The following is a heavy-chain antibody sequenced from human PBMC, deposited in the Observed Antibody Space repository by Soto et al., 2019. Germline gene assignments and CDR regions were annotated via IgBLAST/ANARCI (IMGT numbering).Heavy chain of an antibody. V-gene: IGHV4-59*01. CDR1: GGSISSYY. CDR2: IYYSGST. D-gene: IGHD1-26*01. CDR3: ARVGGDMRWFDP. Sequence: QVQLQESGPGLVKPSETLSLTCTVSGGSISSYYWSWIRQPPGKGLEWIGYIYYSGSTNYNPSLKSRVTISVDTSKNQFSLKLSSVTAADTAVYYCARVGGDMRWFDPWGQGTLVTVSS. J-gene: IGHJ5*02.